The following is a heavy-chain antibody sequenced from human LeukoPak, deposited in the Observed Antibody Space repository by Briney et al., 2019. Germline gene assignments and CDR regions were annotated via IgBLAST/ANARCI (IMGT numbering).Heavy chain of an antibody. Sequence: GGSLRLSCAASGFTFNSYAMSWVRQAPGKGLEWVSAISGSGGSTYYADSAKGRFTISRDNSKNTLYLQMNSLRAEDTAVYYCALRGYSDYAKTFDYWGQGALVTVSS. J-gene: IGHJ4*02. V-gene: IGHV3-23*01. D-gene: IGHD5-12*01. CDR3: ALRGYSDYAKTFDY. CDR1: GFTFNSYA. CDR2: ISGSGGST.